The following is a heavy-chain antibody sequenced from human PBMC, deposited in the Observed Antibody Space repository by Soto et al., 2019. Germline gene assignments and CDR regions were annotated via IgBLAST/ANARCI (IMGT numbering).Heavy chain of an antibody. CDR1: GGAITAYY. Sequence: XATLSLTCTVCGGAITAYYWSWIRQPVGEGLQWIGRVYSTGSTNYNPSLRSRVTMSVDTSQNQFFLRLSSVTAADTAVYYCARDEYYDSNNWFDHWGQGILVTASS. CDR3: ARDEYYDSNNWFDH. CDR2: VYSTGST. V-gene: IGHV4-4*07. J-gene: IGHJ5*02. D-gene: IGHD3-22*01.